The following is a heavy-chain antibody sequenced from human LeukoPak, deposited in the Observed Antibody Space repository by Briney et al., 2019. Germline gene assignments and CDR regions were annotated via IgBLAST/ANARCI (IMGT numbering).Heavy chain of an antibody. Sequence: SETLSLTCAVSGGSISSGGYSWSWIRQPPGKGLEWIGYIYYSGSTYYNPSLKSRVTISVDTSKNQFSLKLSSVTAADTAVYYCARVRWELPDFDYWGQGTLVTVSS. CDR2: IYYSGST. J-gene: IGHJ4*02. V-gene: IGHV4-30-4*07. CDR3: ARVRWELPDFDY. CDR1: GGSISSGGYS. D-gene: IGHD1-26*01.